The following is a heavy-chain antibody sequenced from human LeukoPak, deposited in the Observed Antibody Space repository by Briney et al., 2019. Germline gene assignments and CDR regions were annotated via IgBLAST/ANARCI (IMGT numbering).Heavy chain of an antibody. V-gene: IGHV4-34*01. CDR1: DGSFSSYY. J-gene: IGHJ5*02. CDR2: INHSGST. D-gene: IGHD6-6*01. CDR3: ARARGSIARFPWFDP. Sequence: SETLSLTCGVYDGSFSSYYWSWIRQPPGKGLEWIGEINHSGSTDYNPSLKSRVTISVDTSKNQFSLKLSSVTAADTAVYYCARARGSIARFPWFDPWGQGTLVTVSS.